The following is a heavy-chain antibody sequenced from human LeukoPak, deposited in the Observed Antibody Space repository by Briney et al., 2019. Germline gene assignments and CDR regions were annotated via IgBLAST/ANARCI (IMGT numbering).Heavy chain of an antibody. Sequence: GGSLRLSCAASGFTFSSYSMNWVRQAPGKGLEWVSSISSSSSYIYYADSVKGRFTISRDNAKNSLYLQMNSLRAEDTAVYYCARDRDIVATSDAFDIWGQGTMITVS. CDR3: ARDRDIVATSDAFDI. J-gene: IGHJ3*02. D-gene: IGHD5-12*01. CDR2: ISSSSSYI. V-gene: IGHV3-21*01. CDR1: GFTFSSYS.